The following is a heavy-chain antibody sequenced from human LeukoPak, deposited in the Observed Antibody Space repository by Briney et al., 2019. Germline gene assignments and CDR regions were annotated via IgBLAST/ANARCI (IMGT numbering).Heavy chain of an antibody. J-gene: IGHJ3*02. CDR3: ARAFDI. V-gene: IGHV3-30*03. CDR1: GFTFWSYG. CDR2: ISYDGSNK. Sequence: GGSLRLSCAASGFTFWSYGMHWVRQAPGKGLEWVALISYDGSNKYFADSVKGRFTISRDNAKNSLYLQMNNLRAEDTAVYYCARAFDIWGQGTMVTVSS.